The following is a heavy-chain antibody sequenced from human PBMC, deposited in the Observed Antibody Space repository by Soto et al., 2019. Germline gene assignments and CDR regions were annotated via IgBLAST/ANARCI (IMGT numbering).Heavy chain of an antibody. J-gene: IGHJ6*02. CDR3: ARDHIVATIGVDYYYYGMDV. V-gene: IGHV4-34*01. CDR1: GGSFSGYY. CDR2: INHSGST. D-gene: IGHD5-12*01. Sequence: AETLSLTCAVYGGSFSGYYWSWIRQPPGKGLEWIGEINHSGSTNYNPSLKSRVTISVDTSKNQFSLKLSSVTAADTAVYYCARDHIVATIGVDYYYYGMDVWGQGTTVTVSS.